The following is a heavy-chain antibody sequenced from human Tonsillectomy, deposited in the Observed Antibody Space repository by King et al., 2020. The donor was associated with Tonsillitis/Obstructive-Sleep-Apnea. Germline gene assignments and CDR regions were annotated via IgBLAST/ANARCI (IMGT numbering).Heavy chain of an antibody. CDR1: GFTFSDHY. V-gene: IGHV3-72*01. CDR2: TRNKANSYTT. J-gene: IGHJ4*02. Sequence: VQLVESGGGLVQPGGSLRLSCAASGFTFSDHYMDWVRQAPGKGLEWVGRTRNKANSYTTEYAASVKGRFTNSRDDSKNSLYLQMNSLKTADTAVYYCAREAEGYVSSGYYYVGIDYWGQGTLVTVSS. D-gene: IGHD3-22*01. CDR3: AREAEGYVSSGYYYVGIDY.